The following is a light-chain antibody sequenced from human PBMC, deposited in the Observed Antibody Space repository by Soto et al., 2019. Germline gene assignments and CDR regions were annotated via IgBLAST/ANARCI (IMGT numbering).Light chain of an antibody. J-gene: IGKJ2*03. CDR2: GAS. V-gene: IGKV3-20*01. CDR1: QSVSRSN. Sequence: EIVLTQSPGTLSLSPGERATLSCRASQSVSRSNLAWYQQKPGQAPRLLIYGASSRATGIADRFSGSGSVTDFTLTISRLEPEDFAVYYCQQYGNSPAYSFGQGTKLE. CDR3: QQYGNSPAYS.